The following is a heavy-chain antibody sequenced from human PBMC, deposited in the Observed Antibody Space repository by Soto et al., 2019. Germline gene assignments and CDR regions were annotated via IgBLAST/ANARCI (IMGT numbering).Heavy chain of an antibody. CDR1: GGSFSGYY. V-gene: IGHV4-34*01. CDR2: INHSGST. D-gene: IGHD3-3*01. Sequence: QVQLQQWGAGLLKPSETLSLTCAVYGGSFSGYYWSWIRQPPGKGLEWIGEINHSGSTNYNPSLKGRATISVDPSKNQYSLKLSSVTAADTAVYYCARNGSYYDFWSGYYFGGGMDVWGQGTTVTVSS. CDR3: ARNGSYYDFWSGYYFGGGMDV. J-gene: IGHJ6*02.